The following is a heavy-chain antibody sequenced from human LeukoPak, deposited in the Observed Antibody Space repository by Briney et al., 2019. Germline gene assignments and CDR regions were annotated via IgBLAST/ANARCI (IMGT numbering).Heavy chain of an antibody. CDR2: INLSVST. D-gene: IGHD3-10*01. CDR1: GGSFSGYY. V-gene: IGHV4-34*01. CDR3: ARAPGAGRKLTVRAWSTRRGFFDY. Sequence: TSETLSLTCAVYGGSFSGYYWSWIRQPPGKGLEWIGEINLSVSTKYNPSLKTRVTISVDTSKNQFSLKLSSVTAADTAVYYCARAPGAGRKLTVRAWSTRRGFFDYWGQGTLVTVSS. J-gene: IGHJ4*02.